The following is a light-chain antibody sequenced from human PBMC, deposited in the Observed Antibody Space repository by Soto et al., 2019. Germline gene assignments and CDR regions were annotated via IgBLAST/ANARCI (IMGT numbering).Light chain of an antibody. J-gene: IGKJ4*01. CDR2: DEY. Sequence: DIQRTQPPSSMSASVGYSLTITGQASQDISNYLNWYQQKPGKDPKLMIYDEYNLETGVPSRFSGSGSGTEFTLTIRSMQTDEFASYYCLTYSTYPLTGGGGNQVAIK. CDR1: QDISNY. CDR3: LTYSTYPLT. V-gene: IGKV1-33*01.